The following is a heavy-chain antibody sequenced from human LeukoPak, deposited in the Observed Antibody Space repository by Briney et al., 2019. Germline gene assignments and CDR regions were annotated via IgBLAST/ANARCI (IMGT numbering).Heavy chain of an antibody. CDR1: GFIFSDYG. Sequence: PGGSLRLSCAASGFIFSDYGMHWVRQAPGKGLEWVAPIWDDGSEKYYADSMKGRFTISRDNSKNTLYLQMNSPRAEDTAVCHCARRDGDNDRGFDYWGQGTLVIVSS. D-gene: IGHD4-23*01. CDR2: IWDDGSEK. CDR3: ARRDGDNDRGFDY. J-gene: IGHJ4*02. V-gene: IGHV3-33*01.